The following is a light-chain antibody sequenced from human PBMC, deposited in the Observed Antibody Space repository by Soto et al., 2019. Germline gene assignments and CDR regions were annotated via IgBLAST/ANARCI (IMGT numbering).Light chain of an antibody. Sequence: EIVLTQSPGTLSLSPGERATLSCRASQSVSRYLAWYQQKPGQAPRLLIYGASSRATGIPDRFSGSGAGAYFNLTISSLQSEDFAVYYCQQYNNWPFITFGQGTRLEIK. CDR1: QSVSRY. CDR3: QQYNNWPFIT. CDR2: GAS. V-gene: IGKV3D-15*01. J-gene: IGKJ5*01.